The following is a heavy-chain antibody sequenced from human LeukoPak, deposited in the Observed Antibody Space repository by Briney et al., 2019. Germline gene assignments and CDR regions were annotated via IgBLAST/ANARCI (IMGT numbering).Heavy chain of an antibody. Sequence: GGSLRLSCAASGFTFSSYGMHWVRQAPGKGLEWVAVISYDGSNKYYADSVKGRFTISRDNSKNTLYLQMNSLRAEDTAVYYCARVMVAATREDYWGQGTLVTVSS. CDR3: ARVMVAATREDY. V-gene: IGHV3-30*03. CDR1: GFTFSSYG. D-gene: IGHD2-15*01. J-gene: IGHJ4*02. CDR2: ISYDGSNK.